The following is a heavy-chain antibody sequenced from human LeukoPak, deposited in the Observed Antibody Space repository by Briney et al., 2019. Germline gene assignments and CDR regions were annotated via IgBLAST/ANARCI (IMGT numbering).Heavy chain of an antibody. D-gene: IGHD1-20*01. CDR1: GFPFSTSW. J-gene: IGHJ4*02. Sequence: TGGSLRLSCVVSGFPFSTSWVQCAPQAPGKGLVWVSLINPGGNLITYAHSVKARFTLSRHNQKNTLYLKVSRLRAEDTAVYDCLTDPFGHQNYWGQGILVTVSS. CDR3: LTDPFGHQNY. CDR2: INPGGNLI. V-gene: IGHV3-74*01.